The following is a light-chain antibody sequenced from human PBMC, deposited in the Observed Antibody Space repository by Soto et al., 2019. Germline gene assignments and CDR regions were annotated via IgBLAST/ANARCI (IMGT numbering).Light chain of an antibody. J-gene: IGLJ1*01. CDR3: QSYDSSLFYV. CDR2: GNS. Sequence: QSVLTQPPSVSGAPGQRVTISCTGSSSNIGAGYDVHWYQQLPGTAPKLLIYGNSNRPSGVPDRFSGSKSGTSASLAITGLQAEDEADYYCQSYDSSLFYVFGNGTKVTVL. CDR1: SSNIGAGYD. V-gene: IGLV1-40*01.